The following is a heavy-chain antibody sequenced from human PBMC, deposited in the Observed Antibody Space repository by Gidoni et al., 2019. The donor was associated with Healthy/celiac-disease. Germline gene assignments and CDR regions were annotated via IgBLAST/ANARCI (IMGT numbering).Heavy chain of an antibody. CDR1: GFTFSSYS. D-gene: IGHD2-15*01. CDR3: ARAQGNAPDSMDIVVVVAAAIDY. V-gene: IGHV3-21*01. J-gene: IGHJ4*02. CDR2: ISSSSSYI. Sequence: EVQLVESGGGLVKPGGSLRLSCAASGFTFSSYSMNGVRQAPGKGLEWVSSISSSSSYIYYADSVKGRFTISRDNAKNSLYLQMNSLRAEDTAVYYCARAQGNAPDSMDIVVVVAAAIDYWGQGTLVTVSS.